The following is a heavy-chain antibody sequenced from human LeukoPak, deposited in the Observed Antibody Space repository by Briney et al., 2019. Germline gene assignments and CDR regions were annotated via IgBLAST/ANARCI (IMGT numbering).Heavy chain of an antibody. CDR1: GGSISSSSYY. J-gene: IGHJ4*02. Sequence: PSETLSLTCTVSGGSISSSSYYWGWIRQPPGKGLEWIRSIYYSGSTYYNPSLKSRVTISVDTSKNQFSLKLSSVTAADTAVYYCARDQAWGTHSSSWYDYWGQGTLVTVSS. D-gene: IGHD6-13*01. V-gene: IGHV4-39*02. CDR2: IYYSGST. CDR3: ARDQAWGTHSSSWYDY.